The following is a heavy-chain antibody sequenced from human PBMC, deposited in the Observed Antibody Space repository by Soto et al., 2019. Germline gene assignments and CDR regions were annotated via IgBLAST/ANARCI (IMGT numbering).Heavy chain of an antibody. J-gene: IGHJ6*03. Sequence: PGGSLRLSCAASGFSFSSFAIHWVRLAPGKGLEWVAVMCYDGSNSYYADFVKGRFTSSRDNSKNTLYLQMNSLRAEDTAVCYCARDRKSSSWYRYYYYMDVWGKGTTVTVSS. CDR2: MCYDGSNS. D-gene: IGHD6-13*01. CDR1: GFSFSSFA. V-gene: IGHV3-33*01. CDR3: ARDRKSSSWYRYYYYMDV.